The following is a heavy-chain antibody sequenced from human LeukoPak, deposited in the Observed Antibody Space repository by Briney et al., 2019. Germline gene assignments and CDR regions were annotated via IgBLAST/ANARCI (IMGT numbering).Heavy chain of an antibody. D-gene: IGHD2-2*01. Sequence: PGRSLRLSCAASGNYWMHWVRQAPGKRLVWVSHINSDGSWTSYADSVKGRFTISKDNAKNTVYLQMNNLRAEDTAVYYCVSFYETYWGRGTLVTVSS. CDR2: INSDGSWT. CDR3: VSFYETY. V-gene: IGHV3-74*01. CDR1: GNYW. J-gene: IGHJ4*02.